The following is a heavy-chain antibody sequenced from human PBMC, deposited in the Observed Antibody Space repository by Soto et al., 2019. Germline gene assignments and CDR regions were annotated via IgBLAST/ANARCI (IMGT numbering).Heavy chain of an antibody. J-gene: IGHJ4*02. V-gene: IGHV3-9*01. Sequence: EVQLVESGGGLVQPGRSLRLSCAASGFTFDDYAMHWVRQAPGKGLEWVSGISWNSGSIGYADSVKGRFTISRDNAQHALYLQMNSLRAEDTALYYCAKDPYCISTSCYYFDYGGQGTLVTVSS. CDR3: AKDPYCISTSCYYFDY. CDR2: ISWNSGSI. CDR1: GFTFDDYA. D-gene: IGHD2-2*01.